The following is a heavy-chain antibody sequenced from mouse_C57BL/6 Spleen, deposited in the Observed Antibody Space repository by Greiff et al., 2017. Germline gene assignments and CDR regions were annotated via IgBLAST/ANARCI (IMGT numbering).Heavy chain of an antibody. CDR2: ISSGSSTI. D-gene: IGHD1-1*01. CDR3: ARTITTVVAFDY. CDR1: GFTFSDYG. J-gene: IGHJ2*01. Sequence: EVKLMESGGGLVKPGGSLQLSCAASGFTFSDYGMHWVRQAPEKGLEWVAYISSGSSTIYYADTVKGRFTISRDNAKNTLFLQMTSLRSEDTAMYYCARTITTVVAFDYWGQGTTLTVSS. V-gene: IGHV5-17*01.